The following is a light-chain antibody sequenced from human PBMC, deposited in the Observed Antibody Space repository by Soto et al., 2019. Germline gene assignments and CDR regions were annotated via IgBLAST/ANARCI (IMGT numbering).Light chain of an antibody. J-gene: IGLJ3*02. CDR2: EVT. V-gene: IGLV2-8*01. CDR3: SSYAASNNFYFV. CDR1: SSDVGGYNY. Sequence: QSALTQPPSASGSPGQSVTISCTGTSSDVGGYNYVSWYQQYPGRAPKLMIYEVTKRPSGLPDRFSGSKSGNTASLTASGLQAEHEADYYCSSYAASNNFYFVFGGGTKLTVL.